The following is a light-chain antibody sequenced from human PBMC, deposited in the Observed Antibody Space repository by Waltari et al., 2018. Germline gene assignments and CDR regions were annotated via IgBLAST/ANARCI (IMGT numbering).Light chain of an antibody. CDR1: SRDVGGYRY. J-gene: IGLJ1*01. CDR2: DLT. CDR3: CSYADGNTYL. Sequence: QSALTQPRSVSGSPGQSVTISCTGTSRDVGGYRYVSWYQQRPVQAPKLLIYDLTYRPSGVPDRFSGSKSGNTASLTISGLQAEDEADYYCCSYADGNTYLFGTGTFVTVL. V-gene: IGLV2-11*01.